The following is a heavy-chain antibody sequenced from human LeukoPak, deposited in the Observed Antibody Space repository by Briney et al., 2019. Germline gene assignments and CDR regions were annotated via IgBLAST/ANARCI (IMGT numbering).Heavy chain of an antibody. J-gene: IGHJ4*02. V-gene: IGHV3-48*04. CDR3: ARALQLGTDFDY. D-gene: IGHD6-13*01. CDR1: GFTFSSYS. CDR2: ISSSGSNT. Sequence: GGSLRLSCAASGFTFSSYSVNWVRQAPGKGLEWVSYISSSGSNTYYADSVKGRFTISRDNAKNSLYLQMNSLRAEDTAVYYCARALQLGTDFDYWGQGTLVTVSS.